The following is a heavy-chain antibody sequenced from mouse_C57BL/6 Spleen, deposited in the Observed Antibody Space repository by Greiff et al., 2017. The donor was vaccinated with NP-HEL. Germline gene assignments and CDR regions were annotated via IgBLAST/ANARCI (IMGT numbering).Heavy chain of an antibody. CDR1: GYTFTSYW. V-gene: IGHV1-61*01. CDR2: IYPSDSET. CDR3: AREGGAADFDV. J-gene: IGHJ1*03. Sequence: QVQLQQSGAELVRPGSSVKLSCKASGYTFTSYWMDWVKQRPGQGLEWIGNIYPSDSETHYNQKFKDKATLTVDKSSSTAYMQLSSLTSEDSAVYYCAREGGAADFDVWGTGTTVTVSS. D-gene: IGHD6-1*01.